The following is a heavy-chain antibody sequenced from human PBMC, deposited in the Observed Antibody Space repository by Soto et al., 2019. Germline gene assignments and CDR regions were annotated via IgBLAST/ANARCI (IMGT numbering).Heavy chain of an antibody. CDR2: ISGYSGNT. Sequence: QVQLVQSGAEVKKPGASVKVSCKASGYTFTRYGITWVRRAPGQGLEWMGWISGYSGNTNSAQNLRGRITMTTDTSTSTAYMELRSLRSDDTAVYYCARGGVLLWFGEPLDYWGQGTLVTVSS. CDR1: GYTFTRYG. V-gene: IGHV1-18*01. CDR3: ARGGVLLWFGEPLDY. J-gene: IGHJ4*02. D-gene: IGHD3-10*01.